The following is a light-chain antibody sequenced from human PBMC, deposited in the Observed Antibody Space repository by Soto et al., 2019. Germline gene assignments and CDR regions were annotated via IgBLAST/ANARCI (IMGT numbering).Light chain of an antibody. V-gene: IGKV1-39*01. CDR2: AAS. CDR3: QQGHGTPYT. J-gene: IGKJ2*01. Sequence: DIQMTQTPSSLSASVGDRVTITCRASQNIRNYLNWYQQKPGDAPKLLIYAASTLQGAVPSRFSGSGSGTDFTLTISSLQPEDFATYHCQQGHGTPYTFGQGTRLEI. CDR1: QNIRNY.